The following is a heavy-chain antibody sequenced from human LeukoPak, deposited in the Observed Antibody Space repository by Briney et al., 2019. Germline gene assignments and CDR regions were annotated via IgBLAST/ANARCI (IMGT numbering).Heavy chain of an antibody. CDR1: GFPFSNYS. CDR2: ISSRGSTI. Sequence: YPGGSLRLSCAASGFPFSNYSMNWVRQAPGKGLEWISYISSRGSTIFYADSVKGRFTISRDNAKNSLYLQMNSLKIEDTAVYYCTADTFDSSGYSCDHWGQGTQVTVSS. V-gene: IGHV3-48*01. D-gene: IGHD3-22*01. J-gene: IGHJ4*02. CDR3: TADTFDSSGYSCDH.